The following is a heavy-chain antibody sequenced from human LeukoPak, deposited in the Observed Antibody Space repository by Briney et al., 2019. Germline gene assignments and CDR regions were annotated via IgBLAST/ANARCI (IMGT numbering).Heavy chain of an antibody. CDR2: IYYSGST. CDR1: GGSISSGGYY. J-gene: IGHJ4*02. Sequence: SETLSLTCTVSGGSISSGGYYWSWIRQHPGKGLEWIGYIYYSGSTYYNPSLKSLVTISVDTSKNQFSLKLSSVTAADTAVYYCARGTHSHCSGGSCYSNGFDYWGQGTLVTVSS. V-gene: IGHV4-31*01. D-gene: IGHD2-15*01. CDR3: ARGTHSHCSGGSCYSNGFDY.